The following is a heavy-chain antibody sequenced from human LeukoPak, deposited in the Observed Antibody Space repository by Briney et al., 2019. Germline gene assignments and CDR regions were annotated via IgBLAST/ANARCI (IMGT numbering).Heavy chain of an antibody. Sequence: KSSETLSLTCTVYGGSFSGYYWSWIRQPPGMGLEWIGEINHSGSTNYNPSLKSRVTISVDTSKNQFSLKLSSVTAADTAVYYCARGRGYSSGWRTRTFDYWGQGTLVTVSS. CDR1: GGSFSGYY. V-gene: IGHV4-34*01. CDR3: ARGRGYSSGWRTRTFDY. CDR2: INHSGST. D-gene: IGHD6-19*01. J-gene: IGHJ4*02.